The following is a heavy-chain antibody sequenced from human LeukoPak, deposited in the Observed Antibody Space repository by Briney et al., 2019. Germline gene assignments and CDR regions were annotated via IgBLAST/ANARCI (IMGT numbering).Heavy chain of an antibody. V-gene: IGHV4-34*01. CDR1: GGSFSGYY. CDR3: ARSFRDSGSYGPNWSDP. J-gene: IGHJ5*02. CDR2: INHSGSN. D-gene: IGHD1-26*01. Sequence: SETLSLTCAVYGGSFSGYYWSWIRQPPGKGLEWIGEINHSGSNHYNPSLKRRVTISLDTSKTQFSLKLSSVTAADTAVYNCARSFRDSGSYGPNWSDPWGQGTPVTVSS.